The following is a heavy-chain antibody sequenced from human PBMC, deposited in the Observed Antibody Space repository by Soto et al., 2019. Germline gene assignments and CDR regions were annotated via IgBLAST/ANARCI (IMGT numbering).Heavy chain of an antibody. Sequence: PGESLNISCKGSGYSFTSYWIGWVRQMPGKGLEWMGIIYPGDSDTRYSPSFQGQVTISADKSISTAYLQWSSLKASDTAMYYCARTSAAGKYYYGMDVWGQGTTVTLSS. CDR1: GYSFTSYW. J-gene: IGHJ6*02. CDR3: ARTSAAGKYYYGMDV. V-gene: IGHV5-51*01. CDR2: IYPGDSDT. D-gene: IGHD6-13*01.